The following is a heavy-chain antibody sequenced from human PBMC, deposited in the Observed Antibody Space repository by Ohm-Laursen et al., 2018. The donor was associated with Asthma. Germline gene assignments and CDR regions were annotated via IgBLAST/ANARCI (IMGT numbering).Heavy chain of an antibody. D-gene: IGHD1-26*01. CDR1: GFSFSSYA. J-gene: IGHJ6*02. CDR3: AKGIVPVYYYGLDV. Sequence: SLRLSCSASGFSFSSYAMHWVRQAPGKGLECVALISYDGSTESYADSVKGRFTISRDNFKNTVHLDMNSLRAEDTAVYHCAKGIVPVYYYGLDVGGQGPTVTVSS. V-gene: IGHV3-30*18. CDR2: ISYDGSTE.